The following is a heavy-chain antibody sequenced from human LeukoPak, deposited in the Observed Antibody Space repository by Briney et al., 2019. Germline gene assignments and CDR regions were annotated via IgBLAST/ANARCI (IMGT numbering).Heavy chain of an antibody. J-gene: IGHJ4*02. Sequence: GGSLRLSCAASGFPFSSYSMTWVRQAPGKGLEWVANIKPDGTTKFYVDSVKGRFTISRDNALNSLYLQMNSLRAEDTAIYYCARSIPYGTTWYGRSDYWGQGTLVTVPS. CDR3: ARSIPYGTTWYGRSDY. CDR2: IKPDGTTK. V-gene: IGHV3-7*03. CDR1: GFPFSSYS. D-gene: IGHD6-13*01.